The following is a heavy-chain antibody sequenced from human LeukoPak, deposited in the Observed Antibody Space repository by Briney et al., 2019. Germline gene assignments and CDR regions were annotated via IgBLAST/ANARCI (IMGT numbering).Heavy chain of an antibody. Sequence: GESLKISCKGSGYSFTSYWIGWVRQMPGKGLEWMGIIYPGDSDTRYSPSFQGQVTISADKSISTAYLQWSSLKASDTAMYYCARHEVVRTAARPIVYYMDVWGKGTTVTVSS. CDR3: ARHEVVRTAARPIVYYMDV. CDR1: GYSFTSYW. CDR2: IYPGDSDT. J-gene: IGHJ6*03. V-gene: IGHV5-51*01. D-gene: IGHD6-6*01.